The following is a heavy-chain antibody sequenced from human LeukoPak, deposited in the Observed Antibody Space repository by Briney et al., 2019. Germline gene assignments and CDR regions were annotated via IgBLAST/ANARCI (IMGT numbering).Heavy chain of an antibody. CDR2: ISGSGGST. V-gene: IGHV3-23*01. D-gene: IGHD3-22*01. CDR1: GFTFSSYA. Sequence: GGSLRLSCAASGFTFSSYAMSWVRQAPGKGLEWVSAISGSGGSTYYADSVKGRFAISRDNAKNSLSLQMNSLRDEDTAVYYCARAPYDSSGYSRGDAFDIWGQGTMVTVSS. J-gene: IGHJ3*02. CDR3: ARAPYDSSGYSRGDAFDI.